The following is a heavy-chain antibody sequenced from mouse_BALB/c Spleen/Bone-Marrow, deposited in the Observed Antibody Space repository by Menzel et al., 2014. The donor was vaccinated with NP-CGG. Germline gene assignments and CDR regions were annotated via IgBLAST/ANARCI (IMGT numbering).Heavy chain of an antibody. D-gene: IGHD2-14*01. CDR1: GFNIKDTY. J-gene: IGHJ2*01. Sequence: EVQRVESGAELVKPGASVKLSCTASGFNIKDTYMHWVKPRPEQGLEWIGRIDPANGNTKYDPKFQGKATITADTSSNTAYLQLSSLTSEDTAVYYCARYRLGTYFDHWGQGTALTVSS. V-gene: IGHV14-3*02. CDR2: IDPANGNT. CDR3: ARYRLGTYFDH.